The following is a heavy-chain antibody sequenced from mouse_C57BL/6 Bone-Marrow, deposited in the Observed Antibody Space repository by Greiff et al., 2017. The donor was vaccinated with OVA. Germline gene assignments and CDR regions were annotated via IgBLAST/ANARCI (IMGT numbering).Heavy chain of an antibody. D-gene: IGHD1-1*01. Sequence: VKLQQPGAELVKPGASVKLSCKASGYTFTSYWMHWVKQRPGQGLEWIGMIHPNSGSTNYNEKFKSKATLTVDKSSSTAYMQLSSLTSEDSAVYYCARPSYYYGSSRGFAYWGQGTLVTVSA. V-gene: IGHV1-64*01. J-gene: IGHJ3*01. CDR3: ARPSYYYGSSRGFAY. CDR2: IHPNSGST. CDR1: GYTFTSYW.